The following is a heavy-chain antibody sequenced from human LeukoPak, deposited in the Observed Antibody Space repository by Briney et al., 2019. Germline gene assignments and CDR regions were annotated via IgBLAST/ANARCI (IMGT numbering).Heavy chain of an antibody. Sequence: SVKVSCKASGGTFSSYAISWVRQAPGQGLEWMGGIIPIFGTANYAQKFQGRVTITTDESTSTACMELSSLRSEDTAVYYCASSCRNSYGSGYYYYYYMDVWGKGTTVTVSS. CDR1: GGTFSSYA. CDR2: IIPIFGTA. D-gene: IGHD3-10*01. CDR3: ASSCRNSYGSGYYYYYYMDV. J-gene: IGHJ6*03. V-gene: IGHV1-69*05.